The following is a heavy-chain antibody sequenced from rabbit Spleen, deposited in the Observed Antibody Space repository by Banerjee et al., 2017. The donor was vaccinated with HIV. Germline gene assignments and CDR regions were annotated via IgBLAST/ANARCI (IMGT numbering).Heavy chain of an antibody. D-gene: IGHD1-1*01. CDR2: IAAGSSGFT. CDR3: ARDTSSSFSSYGMDL. J-gene: IGHJ6*01. Sequence: QSLEESGGDLVKPGASLTLTCTASGFSFSSNDYMCWVRQAPGKGLEWISCIAAGSSGFTYSATWAKGRFTCSKTSSTTVTLQMTSLTVADTATYFCARDTSSSFSSYGMDLWGQGTLVTVS. CDR1: GFSFSSNDY. V-gene: IGHV1S40*01.